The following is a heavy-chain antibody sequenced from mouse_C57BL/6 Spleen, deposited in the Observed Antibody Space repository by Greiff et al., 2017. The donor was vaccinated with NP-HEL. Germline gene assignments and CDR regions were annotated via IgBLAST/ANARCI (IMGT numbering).Heavy chain of an antibody. CDR2: IDPETGGT. V-gene: IGHV1-15*01. Sequence: QVQLKESGAELVRPGASVTLSCKASGYTFTDYEMHWVKQTPVHGLEWIGAIDPETGGTAYNQKFKGKAILTADKSSSTAYMELRSLTSEDSAVYYCTRGGANWDYWGQGTTLTVSS. CDR1: GYTFTDYE. J-gene: IGHJ2*01. CDR3: TRGGANWDY. D-gene: IGHD4-1*01.